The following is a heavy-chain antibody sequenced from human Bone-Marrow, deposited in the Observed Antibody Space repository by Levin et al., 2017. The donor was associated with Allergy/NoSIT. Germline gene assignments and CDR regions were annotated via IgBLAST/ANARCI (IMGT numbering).Heavy chain of an antibody. Sequence: GGSLRLSCAASGFAFSSYSMNWVRQAPGKGLEWVASVSGRSDYIYYADSVQGRFTISRDTAKNSVYLQMNSLRGEDTAIYFCARGLNFWSPYIFAFDVWGQGIMVSVSS. CDR2: VSGRSDYI. CDR1: GFAFSSYS. J-gene: IGHJ3*01. CDR3: ARGLNFWSPYIFAFDV. V-gene: IGHV3-21*01. D-gene: IGHD3-3*01.